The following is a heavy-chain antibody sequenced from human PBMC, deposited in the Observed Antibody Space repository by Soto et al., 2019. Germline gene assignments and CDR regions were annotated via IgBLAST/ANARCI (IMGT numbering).Heavy chain of an antibody. CDR1: GFTFSNYA. Sequence: EMQLLESGGGLVQPGGSLKLSCAASGFTFSNYAMSWVRQAPGKRLEWVSTISGRGGNTYYADSVKGRFTISRDNSRNTLYLQMDSLRVEDSAVYSCAKAGCSGGTCYLYYFDYWGQGALVTVSS. V-gene: IGHV3-23*01. D-gene: IGHD2-15*01. CDR3: AKAGCSGGTCYLYYFDY. J-gene: IGHJ4*02. CDR2: ISGRGGNT.